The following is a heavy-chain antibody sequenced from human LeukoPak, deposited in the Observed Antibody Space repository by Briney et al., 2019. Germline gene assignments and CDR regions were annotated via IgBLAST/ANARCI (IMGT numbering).Heavy chain of an antibody. J-gene: IGHJ4*02. V-gene: IGHV3-30*18. CDR3: AKDRDIVVVPGGILRGLDY. D-gene: IGHD2-2*01. Sequence: PGRSLRLSCAASGFTFSSYGMHWVRQAPGKGLEWVAVISEDGSNKYYADSVKGRFTISRDNSKNTLYLQMNSLRAEDTSVYYCAKDRDIVVVPGGILRGLDYWGQGTLVTVSS. CDR2: ISEDGSNK. CDR1: GFTFSSYG.